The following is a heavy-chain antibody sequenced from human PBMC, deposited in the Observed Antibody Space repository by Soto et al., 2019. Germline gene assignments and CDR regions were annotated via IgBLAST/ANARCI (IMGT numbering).Heavy chain of an antibody. D-gene: IGHD6-6*01. CDR1: GGSISSGDYY. CDR3: ARERPDGARLDP. V-gene: IGHV4-30-4*01. CDR2: IYHSGST. J-gene: IGHJ5*02. Sequence: QVQLQESGPGLVKPSQTLSLTCTVSGGSISSGDYYWSWIRQPPGKGLEWIGYIYHSGSTYYNPYLTSRVTIPVDTSKNQFSLKLSSVTAADTAVYYCARERPDGARLDPWGQGTLVTVSS.